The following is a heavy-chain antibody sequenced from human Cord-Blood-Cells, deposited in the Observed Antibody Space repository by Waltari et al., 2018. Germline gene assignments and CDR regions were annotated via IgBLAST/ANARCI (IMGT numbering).Heavy chain of an antibody. CDR2: INHSGST. CDR3: AGSIDYGVPFDY. Sequence: QVQLQQWGAGLLKPSETLSLTCAVYGGSFSGYYWSWIRQPPGEGLEWIGEINHSGSTNSHPSLQSGVTISVDTSKNQFSLKLSSVTAADTAVYYCAGSIDYGVPFDYWGQGTLVTVSS. CDR1: GGSFSGYY. J-gene: IGHJ4*02. D-gene: IGHD4-17*01. V-gene: IGHV4-34*01.